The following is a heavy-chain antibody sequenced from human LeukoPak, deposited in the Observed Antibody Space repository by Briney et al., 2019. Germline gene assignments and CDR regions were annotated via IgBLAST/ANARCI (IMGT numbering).Heavy chain of an antibody. CDR1: GFSFNSAR. Sequence: GGSLRLSCVASGFSFNSARMNWVRQAPGKGLEWVGQIKTNSEGGTTVHAAAVKGRFTIPRDDSTSTLYLQMNSLRIGDTGIYYCTSELTEADLRGCARDYWGQGTLVAVSS. CDR2: IKTNSEGGTT. J-gene: IGHJ4*02. CDR3: TSELTEADLRGCARDY. V-gene: IGHV3-15*07. D-gene: IGHD2-21*01.